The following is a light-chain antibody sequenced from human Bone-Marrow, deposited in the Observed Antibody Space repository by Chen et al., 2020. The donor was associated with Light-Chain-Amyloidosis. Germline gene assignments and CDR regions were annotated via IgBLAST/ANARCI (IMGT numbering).Light chain of an antibody. CDR2: EDD. CDR1: SGSIATNY. J-gene: IGLJ3*02. Sequence: NFMLTQPHSVSESPGKKVIISCTRSSGSIATNYVQWYQQRPGSSPTTVIYEDDQRPSGVPDRFSGSIDRSSNSPSLTISGLKTEDEADYYCQSYQGSSQGVFGGGTKLTVL. V-gene: IGLV6-57*01. CDR3: QSYQGSSQGV.